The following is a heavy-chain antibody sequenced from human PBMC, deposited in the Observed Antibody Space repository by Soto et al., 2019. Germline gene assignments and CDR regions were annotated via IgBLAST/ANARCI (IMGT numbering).Heavy chain of an antibody. CDR3: AGDIAAAGTAFDY. J-gene: IGHJ4*02. CDR2: INAGNGNT. V-gene: IGHV1-3*01. CDR1: GYTFTSYA. D-gene: IGHD6-13*01. Sequence: ASVKVSCKASGYTFTSYAMHLVRQAPGQRLEWMGWINAGNGNTKYSQKFQGRVTITRDTSASTAYMELSSLRSEDTAVYYCAGDIAAAGTAFDYWGQGTLVTVSS.